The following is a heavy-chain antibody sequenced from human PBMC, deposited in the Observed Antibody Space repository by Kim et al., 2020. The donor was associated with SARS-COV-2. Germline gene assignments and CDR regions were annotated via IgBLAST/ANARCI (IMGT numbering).Heavy chain of an antibody. Sequence: SETLSLTCTVSGGSISSYYWSWIRQPPGKGLEWIGYIYYSGSTNYNPSLKSRVTISVDTSKNQFSLKLSSVTAADTAVYYCARGEGSGSYYKHYYYYGMDVWGQGTTVTVSS. D-gene: IGHD3-10*01. CDR1: GGSISSYY. J-gene: IGHJ6*02. CDR2: IYYSGST. V-gene: IGHV4-59*13. CDR3: ARGEGSGSYYKHYYYYGMDV.